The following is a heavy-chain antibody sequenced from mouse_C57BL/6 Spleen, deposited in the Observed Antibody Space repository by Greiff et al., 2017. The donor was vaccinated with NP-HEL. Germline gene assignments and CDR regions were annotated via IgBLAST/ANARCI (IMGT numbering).Heavy chain of an antibody. CDR2: ISSGGSYT. J-gene: IGHJ2*01. Sequence: EVQRVESGGDLVKPGGSLKLSCAASGFTFSSYGMSWVRQTPDKRLEWVATISSGGSYTYYPDSVKGRFTISRDNAKNTLYLQMSSLKSEDTAMYYCARHESNYGYYFDYWGQGTTLTVSS. CDR1: GFTFSSYG. CDR3: ARHESNYGYYFDY. V-gene: IGHV5-6*01. D-gene: IGHD1-2*01.